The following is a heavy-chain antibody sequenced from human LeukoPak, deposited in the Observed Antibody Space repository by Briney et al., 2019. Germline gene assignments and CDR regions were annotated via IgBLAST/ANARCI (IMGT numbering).Heavy chain of an antibody. CDR3: ARSGGPGTYHQLRYNWFDP. Sequence: GGSLRLSCAASGFTLSDYHMNWVRQAPGKGLEWLSSITTISHYIYYAGAVRGRFSISRDNAKNSLYLQMNSLRGEDMAVYYCARSGGPGTYHQLRYNWFDPWGQGTLVTVSS. D-gene: IGHD3-10*01. J-gene: IGHJ5*02. V-gene: IGHV3-21*01. CDR1: GFTLSDYH. CDR2: ITTISHYI.